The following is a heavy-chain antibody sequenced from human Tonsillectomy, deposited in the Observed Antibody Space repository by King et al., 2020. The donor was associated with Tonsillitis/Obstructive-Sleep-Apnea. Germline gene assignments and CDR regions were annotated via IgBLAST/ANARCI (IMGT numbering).Heavy chain of an antibody. CDR1: GFTFSSYG. Sequence: VQLVESGGGVVQPGRSLRLSCAASGFTFSSYGMHWVRQAPGTGLEWVAVISYDVSNKYYADSVKGRFTISRDNYKNTLYLQMNSLRAEDTAVYYCANGNDFWSGYSLFDYWGQGTLVTVSS. V-gene: IGHV3-30*18. J-gene: IGHJ4*02. CDR2: ISYDVSNK. CDR3: ANGNDFWSGYSLFDY. D-gene: IGHD3-3*01.